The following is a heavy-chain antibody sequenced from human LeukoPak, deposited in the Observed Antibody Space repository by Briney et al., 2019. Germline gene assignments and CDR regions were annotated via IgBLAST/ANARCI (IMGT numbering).Heavy chain of an antibody. CDR1: GYTFTGYY. CDR2: INPNSGGT. V-gene: IGHV1-2*06. Sequence: GASVKGSRKASGYTFTGYYMHWVRQAPGQGLEWMGRINPNSGGTNYAQKFQGRVTMTRDTSISTAYMDLTRLRSDDTAVYYCARGYEYFFHYWGQGTLVTVSS. J-gene: IGHJ4*02. D-gene: IGHD2-2*01. CDR3: ARGYEYFFHY.